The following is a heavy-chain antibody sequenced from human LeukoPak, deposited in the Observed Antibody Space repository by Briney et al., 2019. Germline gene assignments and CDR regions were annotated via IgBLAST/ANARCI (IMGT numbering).Heavy chain of an antibody. CDR2: INHSGST. CDR1: GGSFSGYY. V-gene: IGHV4-34*01. D-gene: IGHD4-17*01. CDR3: ARADGLRYYYYYMDV. J-gene: IGHJ6*03. Sequence: SETLSLTCAVYGGSFSGYYWSWIRQPPGKGLEWIGEINHSGSTNYNPSLKSRVTISVDTSKNQFSLKLSSVTAADTAVYYCARADGLRYYYYYMDVWGKGTTVTVSS.